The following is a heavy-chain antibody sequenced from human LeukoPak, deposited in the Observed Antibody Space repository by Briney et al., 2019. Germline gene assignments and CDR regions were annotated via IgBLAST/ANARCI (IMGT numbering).Heavy chain of an antibody. J-gene: IGHJ4*02. Sequence: GGSLRLSCAASGFTFNNYAINWVRQAPGKGLEWVSGISGSGGTTYYADSVKGRFTISRDNSKNTLYLQMNSLRAEDTAVYYCAKAPGSYLFDYWGQGTLVTVSS. CDR1: GFTFNNYA. V-gene: IGHV3-23*01. CDR2: ISGSGGTT. D-gene: IGHD1-26*01. CDR3: AKAPGSYLFDY.